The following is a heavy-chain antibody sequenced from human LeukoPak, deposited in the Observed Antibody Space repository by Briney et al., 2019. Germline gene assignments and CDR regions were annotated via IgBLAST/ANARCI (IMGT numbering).Heavy chain of an antibody. CDR1: GGTFSSYA. D-gene: IGHD3-10*01. J-gene: IGHJ6*04. V-gene: IGHV1-69*06. CDR2: IIPIFGTA. Sequence: GASVKVSCKASGGTFSSYAISWVRQAPGQGLEWMGGIIPIFGTANYAQKFQGRVTITADKSTSTAYMELSSLRSEDTAVYYCARLWAVRGGYNGYGMDVWGKGTTVTVSS. CDR3: ARLWAVRGGYNGYGMDV.